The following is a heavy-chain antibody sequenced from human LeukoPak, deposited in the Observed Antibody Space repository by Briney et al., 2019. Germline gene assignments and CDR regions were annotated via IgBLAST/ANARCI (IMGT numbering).Heavy chain of an antibody. V-gene: IGHV1-3*01. Sequence: ASVKVSCKASGYTFTSYAMHWVRQAPGQRLEWMGWINAGSGNTKYSQKFQGRVTITRDTSASAAYMELSSLRSEDTAVYYCARAPGSGSYSVFDYWGQGTLVTVSS. J-gene: IGHJ4*02. CDR3: ARAPGSGSYSVFDY. CDR1: GYTFTSYA. CDR2: INAGSGNT. D-gene: IGHD1-26*01.